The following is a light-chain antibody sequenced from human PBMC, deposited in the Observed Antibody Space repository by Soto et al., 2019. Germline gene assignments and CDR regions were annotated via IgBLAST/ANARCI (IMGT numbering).Light chain of an antibody. Sequence: DIQMTQSPSSLSASVGDRVTITCRASQSISSWLAWYRQKPGKAPKLLIYDASSLESGVPSRFSGSGPGTDFTLTISRLEPEDFAVYYCQQYGSSPRTFGQGTKVDIK. CDR1: QSISSW. J-gene: IGKJ1*01. CDR3: QQYGSSPRT. CDR2: DAS. V-gene: IGKV1-5*01.